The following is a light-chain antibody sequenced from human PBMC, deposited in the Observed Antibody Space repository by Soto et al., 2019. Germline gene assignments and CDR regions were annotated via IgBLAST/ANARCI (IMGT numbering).Light chain of an antibody. V-gene: IGKV1D-16*01. CDR3: QHYKTYPWT. CDR2: FAS. Sequence: DIQMTQSPSSLSASVGDRVTITCRASRGIDDRLAWYQQKPEKAPISLIYFASNLQDWVPSRFSGSGSGTEFTLTISNLQPEDFATYYCQHYKTYPWTFGQGTKVDIK. CDR1: RGIDDR. J-gene: IGKJ1*01.